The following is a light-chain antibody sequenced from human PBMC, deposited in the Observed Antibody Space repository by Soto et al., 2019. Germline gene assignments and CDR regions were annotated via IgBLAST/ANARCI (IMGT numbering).Light chain of an antibody. CDR3: QQYNSYSLT. J-gene: IGKJ1*01. CDR1: QRTXRC. CDR2: DXS. V-gene: IGKV1-5*01. Sequence: DVQVTRSASSLPASVGDRATITFRASQRTXRCLAWYHQGPEKAPKILIYDXSSLETGVPSRLSGSGSGTEFTLPISSLQPDDFANYYCQQYNSYSLTFGQGTKVDI.